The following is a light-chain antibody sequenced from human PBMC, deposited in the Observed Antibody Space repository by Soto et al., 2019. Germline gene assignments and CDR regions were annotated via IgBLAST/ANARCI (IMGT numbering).Light chain of an antibody. CDR2: VAS. CDR1: QSVSIN. J-gene: IGKJ4*01. CDR3: QQYNVWPLT. Sequence: EIVMTQSPATLSVSPGERATLSCRASQSVSINLAWYQQKPGQTPKLLIYVASTRATGIPARFSGSGSGKEFPLTISSLQSEDFAVYYCQQYNVWPLTFGGGTKVEFK. V-gene: IGKV3-15*01.